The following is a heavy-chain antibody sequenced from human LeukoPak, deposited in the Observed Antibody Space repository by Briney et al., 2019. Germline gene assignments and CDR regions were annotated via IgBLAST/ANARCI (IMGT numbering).Heavy chain of an antibody. Sequence: PGGSLRLSCAATGFTCSSFWMSWVGQAPGKGLEWLANIQQGGSENYYVDSVKGRFTISRDNAKNSLYLQMNSLRAEDTAVYYCARVTEAPYYFDYWGQGTLVTVSS. V-gene: IGHV3-7*02. CDR1: GFTCSSFW. CDR2: IQQGGSEN. D-gene: IGHD2-21*02. CDR3: ARVTEAPYYFDY. J-gene: IGHJ4*02.